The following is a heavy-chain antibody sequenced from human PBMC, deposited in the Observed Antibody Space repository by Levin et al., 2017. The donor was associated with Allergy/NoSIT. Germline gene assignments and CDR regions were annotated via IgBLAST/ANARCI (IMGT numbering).Heavy chain of an antibody. CDR3: ARALKSYCGGDCYSYPYFDY. CDR2: ISSSGSTI. CDR1: GFTFSDYY. D-gene: IGHD2-21*02. Sequence: GESLKISCAASGFTFSDYYMSWIRQAPGKGLEWVSYISSSGSTIYYADSVKGRFTISRDNAKNSLYLQMNSLRAEDTAVYYCARALKSYCGGDCYSYPYFDYWGQGTLVTVSS. J-gene: IGHJ4*02. V-gene: IGHV3-11*01.